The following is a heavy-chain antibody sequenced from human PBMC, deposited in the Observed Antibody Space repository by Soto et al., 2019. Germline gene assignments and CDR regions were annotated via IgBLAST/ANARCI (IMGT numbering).Heavy chain of an antibody. V-gene: IGHV3-48*02. CDR3: ARWGNSSGYYYVDRAFDI. D-gene: IGHD3-22*01. Sequence: GGSLRLSCAASGFTFSSYSMNWVRQAPGKGLEWVSYISSSSSTIYYADSVKGRFTISRDNAKNSLYLQMNSLRDEDTAVYYCARWGNSSGYYYVDRAFDIWGQGTMVTVSS. CDR2: ISSSSSTI. CDR1: GFTFSSYS. J-gene: IGHJ3*02.